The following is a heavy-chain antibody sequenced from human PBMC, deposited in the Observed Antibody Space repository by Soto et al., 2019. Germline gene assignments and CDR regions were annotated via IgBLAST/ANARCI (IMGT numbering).Heavy chain of an antibody. Sequence: GGSLRLSCAASGFTFSDYYMTWIRQAPGKGLEWVSYISTSGSTIYYADFVKGRFTISRDNAKKSLYLQMNSLRAEDTAVYYCAGYCSGSSCSKQSFQLWGQGTLVNVS. J-gene: IGHJ1*01. V-gene: IGHV3-11*01. CDR1: GFTFSDYY. D-gene: IGHD2-15*01. CDR2: ISTSGSTI. CDR3: AGYCSGSSCSKQSFQL.